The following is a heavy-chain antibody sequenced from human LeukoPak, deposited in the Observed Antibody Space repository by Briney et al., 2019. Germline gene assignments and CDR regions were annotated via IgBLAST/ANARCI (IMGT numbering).Heavy chain of an antibody. V-gene: IGHV3-43*02. CDR2: ICVDGGST. CDR3: AKGHLLVVLYAFDI. Sequence: GGSQTLLCALSGPSFEHLAKLGPRHAPGKGLVCVSLICVDGGSTYYAHSVKGRFTISKDNSKISLYLQMNSVRAEDVALYYSAKGHLLVVLYAFDIWGQGTMVTVSS. CDR1: GPSFEHLA. D-gene: IGHD2-15*01. J-gene: IGHJ3*02.